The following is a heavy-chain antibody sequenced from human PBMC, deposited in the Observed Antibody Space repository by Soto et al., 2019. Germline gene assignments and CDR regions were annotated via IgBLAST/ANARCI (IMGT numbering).Heavy chain of an antibody. CDR2: FDPEDGET. V-gene: IGHV1-24*01. CDR1: GYTLTELS. D-gene: IGHD3-16*01. CDR3: ATAYDYANLIAY. J-gene: IGHJ4*02. Sequence: ASVKVSCKVSGYTLTELSMHWVRQAPGKGLEWMGGFDPEDGETIYAQKFQGRVTMTEDTSTDTAYMELSSLRSEDTAVYYCATAYDYANLIAYWGQGTLVTVSS.